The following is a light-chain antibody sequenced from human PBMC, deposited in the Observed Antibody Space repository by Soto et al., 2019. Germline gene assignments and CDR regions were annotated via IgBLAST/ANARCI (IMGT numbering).Light chain of an antibody. J-gene: IGKJ1*01. Sequence: DIQMTQSPSTLSASVGDRVTITCRASQSITSWLAWYQQKPGKAPKLLIYKASSLESGVPSRFSGSGSGTEFTLTISSLQPDDFAAYYCQQYNSYSQPFGQGTIVEIK. V-gene: IGKV1-5*03. CDR1: QSITSW. CDR2: KAS. CDR3: QQYNSYSQP.